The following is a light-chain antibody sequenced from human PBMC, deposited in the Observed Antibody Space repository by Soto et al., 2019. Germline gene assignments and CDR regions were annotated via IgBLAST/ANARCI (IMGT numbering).Light chain of an antibody. CDR3: SSKTSSSSPFV. Sequence: QSALTQPASVSGSPGQSITISCTGSTSDVGAYNYVSWYKHHPGQAPQLMIYEVSNRPSGVSNRSSGSKSGNTASLTSSGLQADYEGDYYCSSKTSSSSPFVFGTGAKLTVL. CDR2: EVS. V-gene: IGLV2-14*01. CDR1: TSDVGAYNY. J-gene: IGLJ1*01.